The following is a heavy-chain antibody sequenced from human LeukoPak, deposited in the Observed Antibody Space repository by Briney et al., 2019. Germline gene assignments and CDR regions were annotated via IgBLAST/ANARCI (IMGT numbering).Heavy chain of an antibody. CDR1: GFTFSSYS. CDR3: AREWSRFTPPDY. CDR2: ISSSSYI. J-gene: IGHJ4*02. V-gene: IGHV3-21*01. Sequence: PGGSLRLSCAASGFTFSSYSMNWVRQAPGKGLEWVSSISSSSYIYYADSVKGRFTISRDNAKNSLYLQMNSLRAEDTAVYYCAREWSRFTPPDYWGQETLVTVSS. D-gene: IGHD2-8*01.